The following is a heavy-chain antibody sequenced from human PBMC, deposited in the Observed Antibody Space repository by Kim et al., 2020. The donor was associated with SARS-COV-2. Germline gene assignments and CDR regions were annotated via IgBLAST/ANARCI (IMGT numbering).Heavy chain of an antibody. CDR2: INAGNGNT. D-gene: IGHD1-26*01. J-gene: IGHJ4*02. Sequence: ASVKVSCKASGYTFTSFAMHWVRQAPGQRLDWMGWINAGNGNTKYSQKFQGRVTITRDTSASTAYMELSSLRSEDTAVYYCASGGTYSGTYWDYFDYWGQGTLVTVSS. V-gene: IGHV1-3*01. CDR3: ASGGTYSGTYWDYFDY. CDR1: GYTFTSFA.